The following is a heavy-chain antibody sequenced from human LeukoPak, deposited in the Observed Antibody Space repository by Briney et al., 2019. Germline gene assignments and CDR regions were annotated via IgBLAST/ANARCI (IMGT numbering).Heavy chain of an antibody. CDR3: ARVDSLIEWFDP. Sequence: PSETLSPTCTVSGGSISSYYWSWIRQPRGKGLEWIGYIYYSGSTNYNPSLKSRVTISVDTSKNQFSLKLSSVTAADTAVYYCARVDSLIEWFDPWGQGTLVTVSS. D-gene: IGHD2-21*01. V-gene: IGHV4-59*01. CDR2: IYYSGST. J-gene: IGHJ5*02. CDR1: GGSISSYY.